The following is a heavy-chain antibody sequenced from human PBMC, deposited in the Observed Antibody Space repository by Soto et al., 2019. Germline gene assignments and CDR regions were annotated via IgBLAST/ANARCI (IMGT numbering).Heavy chain of an antibody. D-gene: IGHD2-2*01. Sequence: PGGSLRLSCAASGFTFGSYGMHWVRQAPGKGLEWVAVISYDGSNKYYADSVKGRFTISRDNSKNTLYLQMNSLRAEDTAVYYCAKDALGPDCISTSCFRMKYYYYYYGMDVWGQGTTVTVSS. CDR3: AKDALGPDCISTSCFRMKYYYYYYGMDV. V-gene: IGHV3-30*18. CDR1: GFTFGSYG. J-gene: IGHJ6*02. CDR2: ISYDGSNK.